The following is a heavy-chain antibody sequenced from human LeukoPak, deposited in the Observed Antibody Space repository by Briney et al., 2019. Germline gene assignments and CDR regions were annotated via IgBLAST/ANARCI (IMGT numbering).Heavy chain of an antibody. J-gene: IGHJ5*02. CDR3: ARRKEVATQRWFDP. CDR2: IYYSGST. Sequence: SETLSLTCAVSGGSISSGGYSWSWIRQPPGKGLEWIGYIYYSGSTYYNPSLKSRVTISVDTSKNQFSLKLSSVTAADTAVYYCARRKEVATQRWFDPWGQGTLVTVSS. CDR1: GGSISSGGYS. V-gene: IGHV4-30-4*07. D-gene: IGHD2-15*01.